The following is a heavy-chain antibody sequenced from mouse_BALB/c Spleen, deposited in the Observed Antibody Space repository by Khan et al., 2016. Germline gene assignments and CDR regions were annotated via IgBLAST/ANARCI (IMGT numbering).Heavy chain of an antibody. Sequence: QVQLKESGPGLVAPSQSLSITCTVSGFSLTNSGVHWIRQPPGKGLEWLGVIWPGGSTDYNSALMSRLSITKDNSQNQVFLKMISLQTDDTAMYYCARDDQDYDAWFASWCQGTLVIVSA. V-gene: IGHV2-9*02. CDR1: GFSLTNSG. CDR3: ARDDQDYDAWFAS. CDR2: IWPGGST. D-gene: IGHD2-4*01. J-gene: IGHJ3*01.